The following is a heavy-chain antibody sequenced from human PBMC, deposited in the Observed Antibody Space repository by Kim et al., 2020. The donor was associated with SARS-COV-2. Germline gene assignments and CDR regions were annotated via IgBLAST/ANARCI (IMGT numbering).Heavy chain of an antibody. Sequence: GGSLRLSCAASGFTFSSYAMSWVRQAPGKGLEWVSAISGSGGSTYYADSVKGRFTISRDNSKNTLYLQMNSLRAEDTAVYYCAKDKFLSHRGYCSGGSCYSEGGMDVWGQGTTVTVSS. D-gene: IGHD2-15*01. V-gene: IGHV3-23*01. CDR1: GFTFSSYA. J-gene: IGHJ6*02. CDR3: AKDKFLSHRGYCSGGSCYSEGGMDV. CDR2: ISGSGGST.